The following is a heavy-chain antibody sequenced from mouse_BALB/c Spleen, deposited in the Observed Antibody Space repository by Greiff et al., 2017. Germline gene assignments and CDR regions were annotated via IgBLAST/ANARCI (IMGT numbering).Heavy chain of an antibody. D-gene: IGHD2-3*01. CDR2: IDPENGDT. V-gene: IGHV14-4*02. CDR3: NQIYYGYYEGFAY. J-gene: IGHJ3*01. CDR1: GFNIKDYY. Sequence: VQLQQSGAELVRSGASVKLSCTASGFNIKDYYMHWVKQRPEQGLEWIGWIDPENGDTEYAPKFQGKATMTADTSSNTAYLQLSSLTSEDTAVYYCNQIYYGYYEGFAYWGQGTLVTVSA.